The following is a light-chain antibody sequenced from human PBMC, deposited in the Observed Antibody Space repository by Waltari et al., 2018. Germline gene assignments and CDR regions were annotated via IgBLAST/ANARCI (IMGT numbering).Light chain of an antibody. Sequence: EIVLTQSGTLSLSPGERATLSCRASQSVSRYLAWYQQKPGQAPRLLIYDASSRATGIPDRFSGSGSGTDFSFTISRLEPEDFAVYYCQKYGSLPATFGQGTKVEIK. CDR1: QSVSRY. J-gene: IGKJ1*01. CDR2: DAS. CDR3: QKYGSLPAT. V-gene: IGKV3-20*01.